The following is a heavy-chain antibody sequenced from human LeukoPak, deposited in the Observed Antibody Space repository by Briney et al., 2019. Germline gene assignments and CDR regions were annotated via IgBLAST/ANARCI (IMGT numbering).Heavy chain of an antibody. V-gene: IGHV3-21*01. CDR3: ARVAAGYYYDSSGYYPIDY. J-gene: IGHJ4*02. Sequence: PGGSLRLSCAASGFTFSSYSMNWVRQAPGKGLEWVSSISSSSSYIYYADSVKGRFTISRDNAKNPLYLQMNSLRAEDTAVYYCARVAAGYYYDSSGYYPIDYWGQGTLVTVSS. CDR2: ISSSSSYI. CDR1: GFTFSSYS. D-gene: IGHD3-22*01.